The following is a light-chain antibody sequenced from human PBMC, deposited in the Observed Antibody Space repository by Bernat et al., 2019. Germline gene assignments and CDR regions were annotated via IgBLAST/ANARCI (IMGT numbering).Light chain of an antibody. CDR3: QVWDRSGDHVV. J-gene: IGLJ2*01. CDR1: NIGSKS. CDR2: YDS. V-gene: IGLV3-21*04. Sequence: SYVLTQPPSVSVAPGQTARLTCGGNNIGSKSVHWYQQKPGQAPVLVIYYDSDRPSGIPERFSGSNSGNTATLAISWVEVGNEDDYSCQVWDRSGDHVVFGGGSELTVL.